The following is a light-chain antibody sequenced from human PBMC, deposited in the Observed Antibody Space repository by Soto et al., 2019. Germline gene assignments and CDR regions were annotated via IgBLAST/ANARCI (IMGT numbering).Light chain of an antibody. CDR1: QSISTW. V-gene: IGKV1-5*01. CDR2: DGS. Sequence: DIQMTPSPSTLSASVGDRVTITCRASQSISTWLAWYQQKPGKAPKFLIFDGSSLQSGVPSRFSGSGSGTEFTLTISSLQPDDFATYYCQQYSSFSSFGQGTKVDI. CDR3: QQYSSFSS. J-gene: IGKJ1*01.